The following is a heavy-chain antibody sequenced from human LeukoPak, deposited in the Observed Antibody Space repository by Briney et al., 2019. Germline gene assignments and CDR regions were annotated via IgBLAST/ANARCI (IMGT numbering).Heavy chain of an antibody. D-gene: IGHD6-13*01. CDR3: VRDYGSSNWLDP. Sequence: GGSLRLSCAASGFTFSNYWMSWVRQAPGKGLAWVANIKQGGSEKYYVDSVKGRFTISRDNAKNSLYLQMNSLRVEDTAVYYCVRDYGSSNWLDPWGQGTLATVSS. CDR1: GFTFSNYW. CDR2: IKQGGSEK. V-gene: IGHV3-7*01. J-gene: IGHJ5*02.